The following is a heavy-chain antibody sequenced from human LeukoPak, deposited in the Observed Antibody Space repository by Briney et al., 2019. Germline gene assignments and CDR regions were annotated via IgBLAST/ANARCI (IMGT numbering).Heavy chain of an antibody. CDR3: ARASRPPATYYYYYGMDV. V-gene: IGHV4-34*01. CDR2: INHSGST. CDR1: GGSFSGYY. Sequence: SETLSLTCAVYGGSFSGYYWSWIRQSPGKGLEWIGEINHSGSTNYNPSLKSRVTISVDTSKNRFSLKLSSVTAADTAVYYCARASRPPATYYYYYGMDVWGQGTTVTVSS. J-gene: IGHJ6*02. D-gene: IGHD6-25*01.